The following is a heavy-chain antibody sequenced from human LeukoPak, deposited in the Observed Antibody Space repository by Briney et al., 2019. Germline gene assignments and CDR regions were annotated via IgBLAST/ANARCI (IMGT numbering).Heavy chain of an antibody. D-gene: IGHD4-17*01. CDR2: INSGGGPI. Sequence: GGSLRLSCATSGFTFSDYYMTWIRQAPGRALEWVAYINSGGGPIHYAVSVRGRFTISRDNAKNSLYLQMNSLRAEDTAVYYCARRLDFGDYGNGFDYWGQGSQVTVSS. CDR1: GFTFSDYY. V-gene: IGHV3-11*01. J-gene: IGHJ4*02. CDR3: ARRLDFGDYGNGFDY.